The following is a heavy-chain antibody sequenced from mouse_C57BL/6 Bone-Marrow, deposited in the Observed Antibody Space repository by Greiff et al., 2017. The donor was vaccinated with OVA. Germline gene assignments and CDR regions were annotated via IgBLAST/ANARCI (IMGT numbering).Heavy chain of an antibody. D-gene: IGHD1-1*01. CDR1: GFTFSSYA. CDR2: ISDGGSYT. Sequence: EVQLVESGGGLVKPGGSLKLSCAASGFTFSSYAMSWVRQTPEKRLEWVATISDGGSYTYYPDNVKGRFTISSDNAKNNLYLQMRQLKSEDTAMYYCAREGGTTYWYFDDWGTGTTVTVSS. V-gene: IGHV5-4*01. J-gene: IGHJ1*03. CDR3: AREGGTTYWYFDD.